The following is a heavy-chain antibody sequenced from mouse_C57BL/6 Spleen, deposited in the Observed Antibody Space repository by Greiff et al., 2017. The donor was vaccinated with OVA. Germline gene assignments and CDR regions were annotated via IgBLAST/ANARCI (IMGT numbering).Heavy chain of an antibody. V-gene: IGHV1-15*01. D-gene: IGHD4-1*01. J-gene: IGHJ4*01. CDR1: GYTFTDYE. CDR2: IDPETGGT. CDR3: TGLTGTSAMDY. Sequence: VQLVESGAELVRPGASVTLSCKASGYTFTDYEMHWVKQTPVHGLEWIGAIDPETGGTAYNQKFKGKAILTADKSSSTAYMELRSLTSEDSAVYYCTGLTGTSAMDYWGQGTSVTVSS.